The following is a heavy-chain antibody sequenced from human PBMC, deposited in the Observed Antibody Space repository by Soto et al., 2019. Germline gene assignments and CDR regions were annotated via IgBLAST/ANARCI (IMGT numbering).Heavy chain of an antibody. D-gene: IGHD6-19*01. Sequence: GESLKISCKGSGYTFTTYWIGWVRQMPGKGLEWMGIIYPGDSDTKYSPSLQGQVSISADTSISTAYLQWTSLKASDTAMYYCARSRRGAYSSGWYSPSGYYNYGIDVWGQGTKVTVSS. CDR2: IYPGDSDT. CDR1: GYTFTTYW. V-gene: IGHV5-51*01. J-gene: IGHJ6*02. CDR3: ARSRRGAYSSGWYSPSGYYNYGIDV.